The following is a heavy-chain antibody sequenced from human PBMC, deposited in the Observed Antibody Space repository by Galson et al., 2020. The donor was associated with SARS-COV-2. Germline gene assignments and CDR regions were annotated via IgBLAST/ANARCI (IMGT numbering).Heavy chain of an antibody. Sequence: ASETLSLTCTVSGGFISSTSYWWGWIRQPPGKGLAWVGSIYFSGSAVYNPSLKSRVTMSVDTSRNQYSLKFTSLTAADTAVYYCARKEATYDSLGQGALVTVSS. V-gene: IGHV4-39*07. CDR1: GGFISSTSYW. CDR2: IYFSGSA. J-gene: IGHJ5*01. CDR3: ARKEATYDS.